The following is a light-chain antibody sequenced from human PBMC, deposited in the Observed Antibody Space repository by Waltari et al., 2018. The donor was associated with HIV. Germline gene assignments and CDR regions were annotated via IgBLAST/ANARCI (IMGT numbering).Light chain of an antibody. V-gene: IGLV3-25*03. Sequence: SYELTQPPSVSVSPGQTARITCSGDALPKQYAYWYQQKPGQAPVLVIYKDSERPSGIPGRFSGSSSGTTVTLTISGVQAEDEADYYCQSADSSYTYPGVVFGGGTKLTVL. CDR1: ALPKQY. CDR2: KDS. J-gene: IGLJ2*01. CDR3: QSADSSYTYPGVV.